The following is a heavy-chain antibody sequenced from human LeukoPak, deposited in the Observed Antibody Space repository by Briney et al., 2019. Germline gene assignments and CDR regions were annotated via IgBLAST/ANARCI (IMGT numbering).Heavy chain of an antibody. Sequence: GGSLRLSCEGSGFTFEDFDMTWVRQAPGKGLEWVSTIKWNGDVIGYADSVKGRFTISRDNAKNSLFLQMNSLRADDTAFYYCARDPTLYSRDYWGQGTLVTVSS. J-gene: IGHJ4*02. CDR3: ARDPTLYSRDY. CDR2: IKWNGDVI. CDR1: GFTFEDFD. V-gene: IGHV3-20*04. D-gene: IGHD4-11*01.